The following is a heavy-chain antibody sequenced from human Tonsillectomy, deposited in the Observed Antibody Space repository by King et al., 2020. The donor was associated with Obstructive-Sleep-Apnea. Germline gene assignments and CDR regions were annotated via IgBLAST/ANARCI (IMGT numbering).Heavy chain of an antibody. D-gene: IGHD2-2*01. CDR1: GGSISSYY. Sequence: VQLQESGPGLLKPSETLSLTCTVSGGSISSYYWSWIRQPPGKGLEWIGYIYYSGSTNYNPSLKSRVTLSVDTSKNQFSLKLSSVTAADTAVYYCAGGYCSSTSCYDKSNWFDPWGQGTLVTVSS. V-gene: IGHV4-59*08. CDR3: AGGYCSSTSCYDKSNWFDP. J-gene: IGHJ5*02. CDR2: IYYSGST.